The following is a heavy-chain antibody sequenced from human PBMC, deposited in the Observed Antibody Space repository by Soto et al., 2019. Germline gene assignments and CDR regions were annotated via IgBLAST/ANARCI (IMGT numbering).Heavy chain of an antibody. J-gene: IGHJ4*02. D-gene: IGHD5-12*01. V-gene: IGHV5-51*01. CDR2: IYPGDSDT. CDR3: ARHIVATPYSTVWNDVFADY. Sequence: GESLKISCKGSGYSFTSYWIGWVRQMPGKGLEWMGIIYPGDSDTRYSPSFQGQVTISADKSISTAYLQWSSLKASDTAMYYCARHIVATPYSTVWNDVFADYWGQGTLVTVSS. CDR1: GYSFTSYW.